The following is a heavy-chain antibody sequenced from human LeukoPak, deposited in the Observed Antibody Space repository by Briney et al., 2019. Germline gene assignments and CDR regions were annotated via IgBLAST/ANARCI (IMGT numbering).Heavy chain of an antibody. J-gene: IGHJ4*02. Sequence: GGSLRLSCADSGFTFSTYAMSWVRHTPGKGLEWVSGISSGGNTQYTDSVKGRFTVSRDNSKNTLHLQMDSLRAEDTAIYYCTKDRRQWVVPYFDSWGQGTVVTVSS. V-gene: IGHV3-23*01. CDR1: GFTFSTYA. D-gene: IGHD6-19*01. CDR2: ISSGGNT. CDR3: TKDRRQWVVPYFDS.